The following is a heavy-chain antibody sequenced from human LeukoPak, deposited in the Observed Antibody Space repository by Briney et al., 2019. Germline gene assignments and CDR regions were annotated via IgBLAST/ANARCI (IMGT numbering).Heavy chain of an antibody. CDR1: DDSISNNRYF. CDR2: INYSGST. V-gene: IGHV4-39*01. J-gene: IGHJ3*02. Sequence: SETLSLTCTISDDSISNNRYFWAWIRQPPGKGLEWIGSINYSGSTYYNPSLKSRVTISVDTSKNQFSLRLSSVTAADTAVYYCARLRSYGWSDAFDIWGQGTMVTVSS. CDR3: ARLRSYGWSDAFDI. D-gene: IGHD5-18*01.